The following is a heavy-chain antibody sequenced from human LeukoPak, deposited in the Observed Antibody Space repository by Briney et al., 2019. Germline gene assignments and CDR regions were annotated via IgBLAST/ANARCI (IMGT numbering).Heavy chain of an antibody. CDR1: GGSISSYY. CDR3: ARAEYRFLEWLLWDY. D-gene: IGHD3-3*01. Sequence: SETLSLTCTVSGGSISSYYWSWIRQPPGKGLESIGYIYYSGSTNYNPSLKSRVTISVDTSKNQFSLKLSSVTPADTAVYYCARAEYRFLEWLLWDYWGQGTLGTGSS. V-gene: IGHV4-59*01. J-gene: IGHJ4*02. CDR2: IYYSGST.